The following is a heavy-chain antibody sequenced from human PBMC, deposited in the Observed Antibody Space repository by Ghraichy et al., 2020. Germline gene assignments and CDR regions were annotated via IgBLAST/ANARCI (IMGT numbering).Heavy chain of an antibody. CDR3: ARDRGAFDI. CDR2: INMDGSRT. Sequence: GGSLRLSCAASGFTFSSYWMHWVRQAPGKGLVCVSRINMDGSRTSYADSVKGRFTVSRDSAKNTVYLQMNSLRAEDTALYYCARDRGAFDIWGQGTMVTVSS. J-gene: IGHJ3*02. CDR1: GFTFSSYW. V-gene: IGHV3-74*01.